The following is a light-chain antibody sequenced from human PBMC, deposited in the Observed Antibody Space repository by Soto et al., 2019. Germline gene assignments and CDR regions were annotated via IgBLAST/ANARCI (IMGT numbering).Light chain of an antibody. CDR3: QQFDNLPRT. Sequence: DLQMTQSPSSLSASVGDRVTITCQASQDIRNYLNWYQQKPGKAPKLLIHDASTLETGVPSRFSGSGSCTDFSFTISSLQPEDVATYYCQQFDNLPRTFGQGTNVEIK. CDR2: DAS. J-gene: IGKJ1*01. CDR1: QDIRNY. V-gene: IGKV1-33*01.